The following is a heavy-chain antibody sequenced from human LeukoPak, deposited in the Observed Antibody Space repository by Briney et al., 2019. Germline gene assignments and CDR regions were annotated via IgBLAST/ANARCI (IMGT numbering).Heavy chain of an antibody. V-gene: IGHV1-69*01. J-gene: IGHJ6*04. CDR2: IIPIFGKA. CDR1: GGTFSSYA. D-gene: IGHD4-11*01. Sequence: GSSVKVSCKASGGTFSSYAISWVRQAPGQGLEWMGGIIPIFGKANYAQKFQGRVTITADESTSTAYMELSSLRSEDTGVYYCARDPITVTTGGRYYYYGMDVWGKGTTVTVSS. CDR3: ARDPITVTTGGRYYYYGMDV.